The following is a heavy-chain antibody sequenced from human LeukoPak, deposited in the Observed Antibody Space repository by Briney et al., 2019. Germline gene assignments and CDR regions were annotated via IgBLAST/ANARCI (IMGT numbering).Heavy chain of an antibody. CDR1: GFTFSSYW. CDR3: ARGGVDY. D-gene: IGHD3-16*01. Sequence: PGGSLRLACAASGFTFSSYWMSSVRQAPGKGLGWVSRINTDGRTTSYADSVKGRFTTSRDNAKNPLYLQMNSLRADDTAVYYCARGGVDYWGQGSLVTVSS. J-gene: IGHJ4*02. CDR2: INTDGRTT. V-gene: IGHV3-74*01.